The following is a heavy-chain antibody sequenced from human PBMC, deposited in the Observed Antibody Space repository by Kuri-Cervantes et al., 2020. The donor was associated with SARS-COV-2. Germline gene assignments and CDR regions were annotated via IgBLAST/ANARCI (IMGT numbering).Heavy chain of an antibody. J-gene: IGHJ4*02. CDR3: ATDYYGSGSSSDY. D-gene: IGHD3-10*01. CDR1: DGSFSGYY. Sequence: SETLSLTCAVYDGSFSGYYWSWIRQPPGKGLEWIGEINHSGSTNYNPSLKSRVTISVDTSKNQFSLKLSSVTAADTAVYYCATDYYGSGSSSDYWGQGTLVTVSS. V-gene: IGHV4-34*01. CDR2: INHSGST.